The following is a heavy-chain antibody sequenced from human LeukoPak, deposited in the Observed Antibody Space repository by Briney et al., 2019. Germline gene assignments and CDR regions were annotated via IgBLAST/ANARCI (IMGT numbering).Heavy chain of an antibody. CDR1: GYTFTTYG. Sequence: ASVKVSCKASGYTFTTYGISWVRQAPGQGLEWMGWISGYNGDTNYAQNFQGRVTMTTDTSTSTAYMELRSLRSADTPLYYCARNRVTITTMRYVDPWGQGTRVTVSS. CDR3: ARNRVTITTMRYVDP. D-gene: IGHD4-11*01. V-gene: IGHV1-18*01. CDR2: ISGYNGDT. J-gene: IGHJ5*02.